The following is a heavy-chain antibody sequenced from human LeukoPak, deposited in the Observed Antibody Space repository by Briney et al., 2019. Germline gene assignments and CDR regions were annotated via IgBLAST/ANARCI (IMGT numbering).Heavy chain of an antibody. CDR1: GYTFSSYA. Sequence: SVKVSCKASGYTFSSYAISWVRQAPGQGLEWMGGIIPIFGTANYAQKFQGRVTITADESTSTAYMELSSLRSEDTAVYYCARARQRIVVVVAATPGAFDIWGQGTMVTVSS. CDR2: IIPIFGTA. D-gene: IGHD2-15*01. V-gene: IGHV1-69*13. CDR3: ARARQRIVVVVAATPGAFDI. J-gene: IGHJ3*02.